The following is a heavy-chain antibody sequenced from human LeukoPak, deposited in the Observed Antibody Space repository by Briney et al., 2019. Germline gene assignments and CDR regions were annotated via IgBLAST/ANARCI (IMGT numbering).Heavy chain of an antibody. CDR1: GGSISSSSYY. Sequence: SETLSLTCTVSGGSISSSSYYWGWIRQPPGKGLEWIGSIYYSGSTYYNPSLKSRVTISVDTSKNQFSLKLSSVTAADTAVYYCARHLRVDYDILTGYYSIVGYFDYWGQGTLVTVSS. D-gene: IGHD3-9*01. CDR2: IYYSGST. V-gene: IGHV4-39*01. J-gene: IGHJ4*02. CDR3: ARHLRVDYDILTGYYSIVGYFDY.